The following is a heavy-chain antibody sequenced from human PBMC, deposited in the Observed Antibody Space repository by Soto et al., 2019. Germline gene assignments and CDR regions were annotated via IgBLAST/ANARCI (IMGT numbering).Heavy chain of an antibody. D-gene: IGHD2-15*01. CDR1: GGSISSYY. J-gene: IGHJ5*02. V-gene: IGHV4-59*01. Sequence: SETLSLTCTVSGGSISSYYWSWIRQPPGKGLEWIGYIYYSGSTNYNPSLKSRVTISVDTSKNQFSLKLSSVTAADTAVYYCARESGDCSGGSCYGSWFDPWGQGTLVTVSS. CDR3: ARESGDCSGGSCYGSWFDP. CDR2: IYYSGST.